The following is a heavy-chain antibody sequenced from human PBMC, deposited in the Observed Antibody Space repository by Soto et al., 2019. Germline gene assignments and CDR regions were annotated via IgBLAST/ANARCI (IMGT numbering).Heavy chain of an antibody. CDR1: GGSISSYY. D-gene: IGHD6-13*01. CDR3: ARQGSSSWYPGFYYMDV. Sequence: SETLSLTCTVSGGSISSYYWSWIRQPPGKGLEWIGYIYYSGSTNYNPSLKSRVTISVDTSKNQFSLKLSSVTAADTAVYYCARQGSSSWYPGFYYMDVWGKGTTVTVSS. J-gene: IGHJ6*03. CDR2: IYYSGST. V-gene: IGHV4-59*08.